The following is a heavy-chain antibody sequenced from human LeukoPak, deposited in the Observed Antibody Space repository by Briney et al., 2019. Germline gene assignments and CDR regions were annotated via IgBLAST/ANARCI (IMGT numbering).Heavy chain of an antibody. CDR2: IYTSGST. V-gene: IGHV4-61*02. CDR1: GGSISSGSYY. D-gene: IGHD1-26*01. Sequence: PSQTLSLTCTVSGGSISSGSYYWSWIRQPAGKGLEWIGRIYTSGSTNYNPSLKSRVTISVDTSKNQFSLKLSSVTAADTAVYYCARDYKGGARAFDIWGQGTMDTVSS. J-gene: IGHJ3*02. CDR3: ARDYKGGARAFDI.